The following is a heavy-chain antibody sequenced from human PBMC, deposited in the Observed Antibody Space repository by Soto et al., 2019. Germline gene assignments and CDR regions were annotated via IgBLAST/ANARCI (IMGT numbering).Heavy chain of an antibody. D-gene: IGHD6-19*01. V-gene: IGHV4-39*01. J-gene: IGHJ4*02. CDR2: IFYSGST. CDR3: ARRYGWLYFDY. Sequence: TSEILSLTCTVSGGSISSSNYFWGWIRQPPGKGLEWIGTIFYSGSTYYNPSLKSRVTISVDTSKNQFSLRLISVTAADTALYYCARRYGWLYFDYWGQGSLVTVSS. CDR1: GGSISSSNYF.